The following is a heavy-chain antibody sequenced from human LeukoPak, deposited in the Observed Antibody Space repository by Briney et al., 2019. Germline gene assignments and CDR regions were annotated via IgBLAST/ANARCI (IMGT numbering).Heavy chain of an antibody. J-gene: IGHJ5*02. CDR1: GFTFSSYA. Sequence: QPGRSLRLSCAASGFTFSSYAMHWVRQAPGKGLEWVAVISYDGSNKYYADSVKGRFTISRDNSKNTLYLQMNSLRAEDTAVYYCARDRGGMGSGWFDPWGQGTLVTVSS. CDR3: ARDRGGMGSGWFDP. V-gene: IGHV3-30-3*01. CDR2: ISYDGSNK. D-gene: IGHD2-15*01.